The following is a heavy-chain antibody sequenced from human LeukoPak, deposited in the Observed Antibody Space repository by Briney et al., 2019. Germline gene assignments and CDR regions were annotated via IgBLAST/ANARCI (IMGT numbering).Heavy chain of an antibody. V-gene: IGHV3-30-3*01. CDR3: AGGYYDGRGYLPPGY. D-gene: IGHD3-22*01. Sequence: GGSLRLSCEASEFIFSNYAMHWVRQAPGKRLEWVAGISKEGNNQYHADSVKGRFTISRDNPKNTLYLQMNNLRPEDTAVYYCAGGYYDGRGYLPPGYWGQGTLVTVSS. CDR2: ISKEGNNQ. J-gene: IGHJ4*02. CDR1: EFIFSNYA.